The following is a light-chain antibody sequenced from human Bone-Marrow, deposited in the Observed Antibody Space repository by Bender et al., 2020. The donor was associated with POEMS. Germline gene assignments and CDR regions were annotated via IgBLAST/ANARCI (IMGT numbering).Light chain of an antibody. CDR2: EVN. CDR1: SSDVCKYNL. Sequence: SALTQPASLSGPTGQSITYSCTGTSSDVCKYNLVSWYQQHPGKAPKLMIYEVNKRPSGVPDRFSGSKSGTSVSLAITGLVREDEADYTCQSFDTSLSGWVFGAGTKLTV. V-gene: IGLV2-14*02. CDR3: QSFDTSLSGWV. J-gene: IGLJ3*02.